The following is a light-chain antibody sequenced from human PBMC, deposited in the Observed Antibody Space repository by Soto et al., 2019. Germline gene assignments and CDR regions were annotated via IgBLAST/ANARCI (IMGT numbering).Light chain of an antibody. CDR3: QQYYSIPIT. J-gene: IGKJ4*01. CDR2: WAS. CDR1: QSVLFSPNNKNH. Sequence: DIVMTQSPDSLAVSLGERATINCKSSQSVLFSPNNKNHLAWYQQKPGQPPKLLIYWASTRESGVPDRFSGSGSGTDFTLTISSLQAEDVAVYYCQQYYSIPITFGGGTKLEI. V-gene: IGKV4-1*01.